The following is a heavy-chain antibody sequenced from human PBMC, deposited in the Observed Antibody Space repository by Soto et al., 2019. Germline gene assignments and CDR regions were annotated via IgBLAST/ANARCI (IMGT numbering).Heavy chain of an antibody. CDR1: GGSISSGGYY. D-gene: IGHD4-17*01. CDR2: IYYSGST. J-gene: IGHJ6*02. CDR3: AGVPYGYYYGMDV. Sequence: QVQLQESGPGLVKPSQTLSLTCTVSGGSISSGGYYWSWIRQHPGKGLEWIGYIYYSGSTYYNPSRKSRVTISVEASKNQFSLTLSSVTAADTAVYYCAGVPYGYYYGMDVWGQGTTVTVSS. V-gene: IGHV4-31*03.